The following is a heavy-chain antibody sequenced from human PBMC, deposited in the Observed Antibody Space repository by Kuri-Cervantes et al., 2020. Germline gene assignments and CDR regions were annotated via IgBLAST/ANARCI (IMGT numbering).Heavy chain of an antibody. CDR1: GFTFSSYA. D-gene: IGHD2-8*01. J-gene: IGHJ6*02. V-gene: IGHV3-30-3*01. Sequence: SLRLSCAVSGFTFSSYAMHWVRQAPGKELEWVAVISYDGSNKYYADSVKGRFTIARDNSKNTLYLQMNSLRAEDTAVYYCAKDVLMVYATPYGRDVWGQGTMVTVSS. CDR3: AKDVLMVYATPYGRDV. CDR2: ISYDGSNK.